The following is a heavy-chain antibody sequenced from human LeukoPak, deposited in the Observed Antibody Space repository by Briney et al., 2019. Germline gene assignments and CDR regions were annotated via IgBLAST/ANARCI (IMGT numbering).Heavy chain of an antibody. V-gene: IGHV3-11*04. J-gene: IGHJ3*02. CDR1: GFTVGSNY. CDR2: ISSSGSTI. CDR3: ARETTVANPISDAFDI. Sequence: PGGSLRLSCAASGFTVGSNYMSWVRQAPGKGLEWVSYISSSGSTIYYADSVKGRFTISRDNPKNSVYLQMNSLRAEDTAVYYCARETTVANPISDAFDIWGQGTMVTVSS. D-gene: IGHD4-23*01.